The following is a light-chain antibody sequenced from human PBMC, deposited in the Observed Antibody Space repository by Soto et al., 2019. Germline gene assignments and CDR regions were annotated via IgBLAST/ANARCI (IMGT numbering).Light chain of an antibody. V-gene: IGLV2-14*03. Sequence: QSVLTQPASVSGSPGQSITISCTGTSSDVGGYNFVSWYQQHPGKAPKLMIYDVSNRPSGVSNRFSGSKSGKTASLTISGLQAEDEADYYCNSYTSSSTWVFGGGTKLTVL. CDR2: DVS. CDR3: NSYTSSSTWV. CDR1: SSDVGGYNF. J-gene: IGLJ3*02.